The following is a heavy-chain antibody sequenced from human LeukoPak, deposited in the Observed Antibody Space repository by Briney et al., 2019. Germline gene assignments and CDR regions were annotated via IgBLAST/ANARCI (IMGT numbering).Heavy chain of an antibody. CDR1: GFTFSSYA. J-gene: IGHJ4*02. CDR3: ARRPRLLWFGEDLRDHTYY. CDR2: ISYDGSNK. V-gene: IGHV3-30-3*01. D-gene: IGHD3-10*01. Sequence: PGRSLRLSCAASGFTFSSYAMHWVRQAPGKGLEWVAVISYDGSNKYYADSVKGRFTISRDNSKNTLYLQMNSLRAEDTAVYYCARRPRLLWFGEDLRDHTYYWGQGTLVTVSS.